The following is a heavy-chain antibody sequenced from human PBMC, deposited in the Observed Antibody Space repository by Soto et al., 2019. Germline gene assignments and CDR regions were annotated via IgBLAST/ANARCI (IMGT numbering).Heavy chain of an antibody. Sequence: QVQLVQSGAEVKKPGASVKLSCRTSGYTFTHYYIHWVRQAPGQGLEWLAIINPASGSTNYAQDFQGRVTLTMHTSTTTVYMELSGLRAEDTAIFYCARDLAAGDYWGQGTLVTVSS. J-gene: IGHJ4*02. CDR2: INPASGST. CDR1: GYTFTHYY. V-gene: IGHV1-46*01. D-gene: IGHD6-13*01. CDR3: ARDLAAGDY.